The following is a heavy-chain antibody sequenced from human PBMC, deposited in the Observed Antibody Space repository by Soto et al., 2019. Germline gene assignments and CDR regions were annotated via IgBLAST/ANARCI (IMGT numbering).Heavy chain of an antibody. V-gene: IGHV1-8*01. J-gene: IGHJ3*02. CDR2: MNPNSGNT. D-gene: IGHD6-6*01. CDR3: ARALFEYSSSSDAFDI. CDR1: GYTFTSYD. Sequence: ASVKVSCKAPGYTFTSYDINWVRQATGQGLEWMGWMNPNSGNTGFAQKFQARVTMTSNTSISTAYMELSSLRSEDTAVYYCARALFEYSSSSDAFDIWGQGTMVTGSS.